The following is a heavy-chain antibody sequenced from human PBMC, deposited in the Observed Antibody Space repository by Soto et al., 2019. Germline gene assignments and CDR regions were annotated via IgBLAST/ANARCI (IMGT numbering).Heavy chain of an antibody. Sequence: ASVKVSCKASGYTFTGYYMHWVRQAPGQGLEWMGWINPNSGGTNYAQKFQGRVTMTRDTSISTAYMELSRPRSDDTAVYYCARGKAARGYNWFDPWGQGTLVTVSS. CDR2: INPNSGGT. CDR1: GYTFTGYY. D-gene: IGHD6-6*01. V-gene: IGHV1-2*02. J-gene: IGHJ5*02. CDR3: ARGKAARGYNWFDP.